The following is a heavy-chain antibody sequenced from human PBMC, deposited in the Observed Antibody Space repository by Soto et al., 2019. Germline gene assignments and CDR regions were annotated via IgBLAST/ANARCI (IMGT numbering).Heavy chain of an antibody. CDR2: INPSGGST. V-gene: IGHV1-46*01. CDR3: ARDHPTDSSEKYYYYGMDV. Sequence: ASVKVSCKASGYTFTSYYMHWVRQAPGQGLEWMGIINPSGGSTSYAQKFQGRVTMTRDTSTSTVYMELSSLRSEDTAVYYCARDHPTDSSEKYYYYGMDVWGQGTTVTVSS. J-gene: IGHJ6*02. CDR1: GYTFTSYY. D-gene: IGHD6-19*01.